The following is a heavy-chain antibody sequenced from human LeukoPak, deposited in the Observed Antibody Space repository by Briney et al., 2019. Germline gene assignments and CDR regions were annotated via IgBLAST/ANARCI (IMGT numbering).Heavy chain of an antibody. CDR2: INPNSGGT. CDR1: GYTFTGYY. V-gene: IGHV1-2*06. CDR3: ARLYSSGWWGSEVDY. J-gene: IGHJ4*02. Sequence: GASVKVSCKASGYTFTGYYVHWVRQAPGQGLEWMGRINPNSGGTNYAQKFQGRVTMTRDTSISTAYMELSRLRSDDTAVYYCARLYSSGWWGSEVDYWGQGTLVTVSS. D-gene: IGHD6-19*01.